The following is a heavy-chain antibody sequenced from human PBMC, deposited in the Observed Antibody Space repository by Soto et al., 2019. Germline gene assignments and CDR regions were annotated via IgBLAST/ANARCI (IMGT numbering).Heavy chain of an antibody. CDR2: LIAMLGTP. J-gene: IGHJ4*02. Sequence: SVKVSCKASGGTFGSQGIAWVRQAPGQGLEWMGGLIAMLGTPTYAKKVQGRATISADESLTSSYLELRSLRSEDTGVYFCARGAMANFDYWGQGTVVTV. V-gene: IGHV1-69*13. CDR1: GGTFGSQG. D-gene: IGHD5-18*01. CDR3: ARGAMANFDY.